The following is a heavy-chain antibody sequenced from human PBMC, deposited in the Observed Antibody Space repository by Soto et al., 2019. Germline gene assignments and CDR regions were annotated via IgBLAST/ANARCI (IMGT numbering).Heavy chain of an antibody. Sequence: EVQLVESGGGLVQPGGSLRLSCAASRSTFSSYWMSWVRQAPGKGLEWVANINQDGGERHYVDSVKGRFTISRDNAKNSLILQMNSLKAEDTAVYYCVRGGTGRWLDYVGLDVWGQGTTVTVSS. J-gene: IGHJ6*02. CDR3: VRGGTGRWLDYVGLDV. V-gene: IGHV3-7*03. CDR2: INQDGGER. CDR1: RSTFSSYW. D-gene: IGHD3-9*01.